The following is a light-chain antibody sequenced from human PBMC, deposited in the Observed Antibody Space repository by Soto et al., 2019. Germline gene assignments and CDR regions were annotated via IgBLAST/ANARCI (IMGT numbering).Light chain of an antibody. J-gene: IGKJ4*01. V-gene: IGKV1-5*03. CDR1: QTISSW. Sequence: DIQMTQSASTLSASVGDRFTIICRASQTISSWLAWYQQKGGKAPKLLISKASILDSGVPSRFSGSGSGTEFNLTISSLQPEDFATYYCQQANSFPVTFGGGTKVDI. CDR2: KAS. CDR3: QQANSFPVT.